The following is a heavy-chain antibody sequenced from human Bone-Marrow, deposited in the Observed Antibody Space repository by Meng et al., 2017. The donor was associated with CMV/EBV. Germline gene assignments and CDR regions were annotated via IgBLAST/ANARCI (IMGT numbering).Heavy chain of an antibody. Sequence: VELVESGGGVVQPGGSLGISCSDSGFTFSSYWMNWVRQVPGEGLMWVSRINTDGSFTSYADSVKGRFTISRDNAKNTLYLQMNSLRVDDSAVYYCGRDLTGERDLWGQGTLVTVSS. CDR3: GRDLTGERDL. D-gene: IGHD7-27*01. CDR1: GFTFSSYW. V-gene: IGHV3-74*03. CDR2: INTDGSFT. J-gene: IGHJ4*02.